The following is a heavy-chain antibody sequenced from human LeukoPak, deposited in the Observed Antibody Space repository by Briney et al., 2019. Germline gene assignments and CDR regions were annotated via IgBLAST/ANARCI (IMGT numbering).Heavy chain of an antibody. CDR2: IRQDGGLK. D-gene: IGHD1-26*01. J-gene: IGHJ4*02. CDR3: AREIVGAIKSYFDY. V-gene: IGHV3-7*01. Sequence: GGSLRLSCTASGFTSSSYWMSWVRQAPGKGLEWVANIRQDGGLKHYVDSVKGRFTISRDNAENSLYLQMNSLRAEDTAVYYCAREIVGAIKSYFDYWGQGTLVTVSS. CDR1: GFTSSSYW.